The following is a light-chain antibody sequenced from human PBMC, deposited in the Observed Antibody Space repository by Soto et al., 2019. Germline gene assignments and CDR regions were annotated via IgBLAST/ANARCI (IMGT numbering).Light chain of an antibody. V-gene: IGLV2-14*01. Sequence: QSALTQPASVSGPPGQSITISCTGTSNDIGEYKYVSWYQQHPGKAPKLIIYDVSNRPSGVSNRFSGSKSGNTASLTISGLQAEDEADYYCSSYTTSSTYGFGAGTKVTVL. CDR1: SNDIGEYKY. J-gene: IGLJ1*01. CDR2: DVS. CDR3: SSYTTSSTYG.